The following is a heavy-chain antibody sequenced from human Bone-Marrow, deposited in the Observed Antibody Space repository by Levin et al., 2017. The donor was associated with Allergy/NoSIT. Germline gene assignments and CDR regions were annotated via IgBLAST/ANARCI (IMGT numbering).Heavy chain of an antibody. J-gene: IGHJ4*02. CDR1: GFTFSSYA. CDR2: ISYDGSNK. CDR3: ARGVYYYDSSGYLDY. V-gene: IGHV3-30-3*01. Sequence: GGSLRLSCAASGFTFSSYAMHWVRQAPGKGLEWVAVISYDGSNKYYADSVKGRFTISRDNSKNTLYLQMNSLRAEDTAVYYCARGVYYYDSSGYLDYWGQGTLVTVSS. D-gene: IGHD3-22*01.